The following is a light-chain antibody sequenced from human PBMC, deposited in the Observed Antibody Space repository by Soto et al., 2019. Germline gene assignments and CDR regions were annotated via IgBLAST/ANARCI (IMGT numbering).Light chain of an antibody. Sequence: DIQMTQSPSSVSASVGDRVTITCRASQGISSWLAWYQQKPGKAPKLPIYAASSLHSGVPSKFRASGSGTYFPLPTSSLQHEDFETYYCQQHNSFPHTLGGGTKVDIK. CDR1: QGISSW. CDR3: QQHNSFPHT. V-gene: IGKV1-12*01. J-gene: IGKJ4*01. CDR2: AAS.